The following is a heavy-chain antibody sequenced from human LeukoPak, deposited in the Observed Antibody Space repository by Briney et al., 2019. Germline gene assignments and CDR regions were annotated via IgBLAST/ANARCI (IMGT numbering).Heavy chain of an antibody. CDR1: GGTFSSYA. D-gene: IGHD4-11*01. CDR3: AREEETTGSWFDP. J-gene: IGHJ5*02. Sequence: SVKASCKASGGTFSSYAISWVRQAPGQGLEWMGGIIPIFGTANYAQKFQGRVTITTDESTSTAYMELSSLRSEDTAVYYCAREEETTGSWFDPWGQGTLVTVSS. V-gene: IGHV1-69*05. CDR2: IIPIFGTA.